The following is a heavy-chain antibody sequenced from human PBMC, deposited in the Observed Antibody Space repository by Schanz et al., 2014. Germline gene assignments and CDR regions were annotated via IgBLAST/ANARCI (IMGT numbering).Heavy chain of an antibody. CDR3: ARLGRMGAFDI. J-gene: IGHJ3*02. CDR2: ISGDGTTT. Sequence: EVQLVESGGGLVQPGGSLRLSCAASGFTFSVYWMHWVRQPPGKGLVSVSRISGDGTTTSYADSVKGRFTISRDNAKNTLYLQMYSLRAEDTAVYFCARLGRMGAFDIWGQGTMVTVSS. V-gene: IGHV3-74*01. D-gene: IGHD2-8*01. CDR1: GFTFSVYW.